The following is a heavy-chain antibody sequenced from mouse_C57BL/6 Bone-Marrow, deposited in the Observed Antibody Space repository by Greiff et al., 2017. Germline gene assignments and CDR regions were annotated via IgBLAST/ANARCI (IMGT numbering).Heavy chain of an antibody. Sequence: EVQGVESGGGLVKPGGSLKLSCAASGFTFSSYTMSWVRQTPEKRLEWVATISGGGGNTYYPDSVKGRFTISRDNAKNTLYLQMSSLRSEDTALYYCAITTAYVMDYWGQGTSVTVSS. V-gene: IGHV5-9*01. D-gene: IGHD1-2*01. CDR3: AITTAYVMDY. CDR1: GFTFSSYT. CDR2: ISGGGGNT. J-gene: IGHJ4*01.